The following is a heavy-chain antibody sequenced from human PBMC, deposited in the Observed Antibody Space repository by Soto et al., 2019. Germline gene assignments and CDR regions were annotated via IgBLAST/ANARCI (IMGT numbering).Heavy chain of an antibody. CDR3: ARGCGSASCPYYFDY. J-gene: IGHJ4*02. CDR1: VYTFTGYY. D-gene: IGHD2-2*01. V-gene: IGHV1-46*01. Sequence: ESLLKVACKAAVYTFTGYYIHWVRQAPGQGLEWMGIINPSGGSTSYAQKFQGRFTISRDNAKNSLYLQMNSLRAEDTAVYYCARGCGSASCPYYFDYWGQGTLVTVSS. CDR2: INPSGGST.